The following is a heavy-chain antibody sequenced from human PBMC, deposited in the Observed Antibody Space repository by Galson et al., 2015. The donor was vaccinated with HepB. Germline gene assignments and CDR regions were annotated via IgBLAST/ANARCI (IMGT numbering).Heavy chain of an antibody. CDR3: AKAPGYSYGPGGVDY. CDR2: ISWNSGSI. V-gene: IGHV3-9*01. D-gene: IGHD5-18*01. CDR1: GFTFDDYA. Sequence: SLRLSCAASGFTFDDYAMHWVRQAPGKGLEWVSGISWNSGSIGYADSVKGRFTISRDNAKNSLYLQMNSLRAEDTALYYCAKAPGYSYGPGGVDYWGQGTLVTVSS. J-gene: IGHJ4*02.